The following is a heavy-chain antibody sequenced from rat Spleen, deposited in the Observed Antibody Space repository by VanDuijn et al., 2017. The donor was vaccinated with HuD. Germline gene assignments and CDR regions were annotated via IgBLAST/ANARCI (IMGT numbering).Heavy chain of an antibody. V-gene: IGHV5-7*01. CDR3: ARRETSFDY. CDR2: ISYDGGST. J-gene: IGHJ2*01. CDR1: GFTFSDYN. Sequence: EVQLVESGGGLVQPGRSLKLSCAGSGFTFSDYNMAWVRQAPKKGLEWVATISYDGGSTYYRDSVKGRFTISRDNANNTLYLQMDSLRSEDTASYYCARRETSFDYWGQGVMVTVSS.